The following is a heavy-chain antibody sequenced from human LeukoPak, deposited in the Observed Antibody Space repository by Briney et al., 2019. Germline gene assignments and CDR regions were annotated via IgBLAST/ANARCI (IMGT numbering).Heavy chain of an antibody. Sequence: GGSLRLSCAASGFTFSHYGMHWVRQAPGKGLEWVAVISYDGSNKYYADSVKGRFTISRDNSKNTLYLQMNSLRAEDTAVYYCAKDEMEYWGQGTLVTVSS. CDR1: GFTFSHYG. CDR3: AKDEMEY. CDR2: ISYDGSNK. J-gene: IGHJ4*02. V-gene: IGHV3-30*18. D-gene: IGHD5-24*01.